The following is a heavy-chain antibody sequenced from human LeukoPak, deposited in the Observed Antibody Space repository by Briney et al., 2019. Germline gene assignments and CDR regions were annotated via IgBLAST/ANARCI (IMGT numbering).Heavy chain of an antibody. Sequence: PSKTLSLTCTVSGGSISSSSYYWGWIRQPPGKGLEWIGSISYGGNTYYNPSLKSRVTISVDTSKYQFPLQLTSVPAADTAVYYGARHRSGSYWEYFQHWGQGTLVTASS. V-gene: IGHV4-39*01. D-gene: IGHD1-26*01. CDR1: GGSISSSSYY. CDR2: ISYGGNT. J-gene: IGHJ1*01. CDR3: ARHRSGSYWEYFQH.